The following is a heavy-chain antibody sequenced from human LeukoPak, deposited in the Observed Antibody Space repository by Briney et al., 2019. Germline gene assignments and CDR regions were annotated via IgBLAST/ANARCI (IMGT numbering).Heavy chain of an antibody. Sequence: SETLSLTCTVSGGSISSSSYYWGWIRQPPGKGLEWIGSIYYSGSTYYNPSLKSRVTISLDTSKNQFSLRLSSVTAADTAVYYCARGPGYYGSGSYPSVYWGQGTLVTVSS. J-gene: IGHJ4*02. CDR2: IYYSGST. V-gene: IGHV4-39*07. CDR3: ARGPGYYGSGSYPSVY. CDR1: GGSISSSSYY. D-gene: IGHD3-10*01.